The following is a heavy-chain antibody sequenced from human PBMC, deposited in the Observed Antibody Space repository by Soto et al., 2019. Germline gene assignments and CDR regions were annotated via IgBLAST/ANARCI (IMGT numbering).Heavy chain of an antibody. CDR3: ARANPDDDGDPWGGNDAFDI. D-gene: IGHD4-17*01. CDR1: GGTFSSYA. V-gene: IGHV1-69*12. CDR2: IIPIFGTA. Sequence: QVQLVQSGAEVKKPGSSVKVSCKASGGTFSSYAISWVRQAPGQGLEWMGGIIPIFGTANYAQKFQGRVTITADEATSTAYMELSSLRSEDTAVDYCARANPDDDGDPWGGNDAFDIWGQGTMVTVSS. J-gene: IGHJ3*02.